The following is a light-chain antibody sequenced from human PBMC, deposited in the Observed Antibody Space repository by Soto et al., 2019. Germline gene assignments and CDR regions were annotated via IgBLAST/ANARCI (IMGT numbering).Light chain of an antibody. CDR3: QQYNNWPWT. CDR1: ESVASPN. CDR2: SAS. Sequence: EGVLTQSAAALSLSPGEAATLCCRPSESVASPNLAWYQQKPGQAPRLLFYSASRRATGVPDRFSGSGSGTDFTLTTSRLEPEDFAVYYCQQYNNWPWTFGQGTKVDI. J-gene: IGKJ1*01. V-gene: IGKV3D-20*02.